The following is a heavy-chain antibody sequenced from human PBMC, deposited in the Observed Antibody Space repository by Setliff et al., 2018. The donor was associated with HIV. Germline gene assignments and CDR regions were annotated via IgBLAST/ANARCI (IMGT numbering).Heavy chain of an antibody. D-gene: IGHD3-9*01. CDR1: GYTLTTYG. CDR3: ARTLTGYSAHDAFDI. J-gene: IGHJ3*02. V-gene: IGHV7-4-1*02. Sequence: ASVKVSCKASGYTLTTYGISWVRQAPGQGLEWMGWINTNTGNPTYAQGFTGRFVFSLDTSVSTAYLQISSLKAEDTAVYYCARTLTGYSAHDAFDIWGQGTMVTVSS. CDR2: INTNTGNP.